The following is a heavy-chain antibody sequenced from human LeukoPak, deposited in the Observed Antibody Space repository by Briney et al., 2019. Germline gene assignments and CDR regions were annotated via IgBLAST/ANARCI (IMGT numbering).Heavy chain of an antibody. D-gene: IGHD2-15*01. J-gene: IGHJ6*03. CDR2: ITSSGTYI. CDR1: RFTFNNYN. V-gene: IGHV3-21*01. CDR3: ARSEYCSGGSCYSGYYYYMDV. Sequence: PGGSLRLSCAASRFTFNNYNMNWVRQAPGKALEWVSSITSSGTYIFYADSVKGRFTTSRDNAKNSLYLQMNSLRAEDTAVYYCARSEYCSGGSCYSGYYYYMDVWGKGTTVTISS.